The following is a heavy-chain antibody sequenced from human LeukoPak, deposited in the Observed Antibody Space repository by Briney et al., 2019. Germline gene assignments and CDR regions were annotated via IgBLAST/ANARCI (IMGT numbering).Heavy chain of an antibody. Sequence: GGTLRLACAVSGFTFSGFWMSWSRQAPGKGLEWVASINSDGSEGYYADVVKGRFTISRDNSKNTLYLQMNSLRAEDTAVYYCAKVPPRGDFDYWGQGTLVTVSS. J-gene: IGHJ4*02. CDR2: INSDGSEG. V-gene: IGHV3-7*03. CDR3: AKVPPRGDFDY. CDR1: GFTFSGFW. D-gene: IGHD3-10*01.